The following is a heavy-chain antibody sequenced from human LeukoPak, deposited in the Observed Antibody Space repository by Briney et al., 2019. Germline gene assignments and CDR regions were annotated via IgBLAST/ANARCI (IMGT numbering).Heavy chain of an antibody. D-gene: IGHD2-21*02. J-gene: IGHJ5*02. CDR1: GPTVSNYG. CDR2: ISGGGGAK. CDR3: AKDQEMTADLDR. V-gene: IGHV3-23*01. Sequence: PGRCLSLARAAAGPTVSNYGISWVSQAAGKGLERVSAISGGGGAKFYADSVKGRFTIARDNAENTLYLQLNTLRAEDTAVYYCAKDQEMTADLDRWGQGTLVTVSS.